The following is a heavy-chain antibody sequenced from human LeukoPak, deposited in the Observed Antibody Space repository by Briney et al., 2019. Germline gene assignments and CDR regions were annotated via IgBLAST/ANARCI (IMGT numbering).Heavy chain of an antibody. CDR1: GFTFSNYA. Sequence: GRSLRLSCAASGFTFSNYAMHWVRQAPGKGLEWVAVISYDERNKYYADSVKGRFTISRDNSKNTLSLEMNSLRPEDTAIYYCAPHRDGSYPFDYWGQGTLVTVSS. CDR2: ISYDERNK. CDR3: APHRDGSYPFDY. V-gene: IGHV3-30*04. J-gene: IGHJ4*02. D-gene: IGHD1-26*01.